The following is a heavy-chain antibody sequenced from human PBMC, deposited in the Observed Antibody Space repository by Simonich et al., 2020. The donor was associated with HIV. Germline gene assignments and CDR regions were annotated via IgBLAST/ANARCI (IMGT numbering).Heavy chain of an antibody. CDR3: ARPRLLLRSGYFQH. V-gene: IGHV4-34*12. D-gene: IGHD2-15*01. CDR2: IMHSGST. CDR1: GGSFSGYY. Sequence: QVQLQQWGAGLLKPSETLSLTCAVYGGSFSGYYGSWIRQPPGKGMEWIGEIMHSGSTNYNPSLKSRATISVDTAKNQSSMKLSSVTAADTAVYYCARPRLLLRSGYFQHWGQGTLVTVSS. J-gene: IGHJ1*01.